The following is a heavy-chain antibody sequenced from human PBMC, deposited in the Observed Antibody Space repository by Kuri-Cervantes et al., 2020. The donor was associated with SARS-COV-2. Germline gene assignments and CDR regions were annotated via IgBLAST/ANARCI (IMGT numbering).Heavy chain of an antibody. CDR2: ISGSGGST. V-gene: IGHV3-23*01. J-gene: IGHJ4*02. Sequence: GESLKISCAASGFTFSSYAMSWVRQAPGKGLEWVSAISGSGGSTYYADSVKGRFTISRDNSKNTLYLQMNSLRAEDTAVYYCARVITMVRGGPYYFDYWGQGTLVTVSS. CDR1: GFTFSSYA. D-gene: IGHD3-10*01. CDR3: ARVITMVRGGPYYFDY.